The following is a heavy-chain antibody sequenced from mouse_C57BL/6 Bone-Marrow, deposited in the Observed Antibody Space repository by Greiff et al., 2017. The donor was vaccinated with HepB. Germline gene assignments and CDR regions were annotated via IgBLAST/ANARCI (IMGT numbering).Heavy chain of an antibody. CDR2: IHPNSGST. CDR1: GYTFTSYW. CDR3: ARHEDWLRAMDY. V-gene: IGHV1-64*01. D-gene: IGHD2-2*01. Sequence: VQLQQSGAELVKPGASVKLSCKASGYTFTSYWMHWVKQRPGQGLEWIGMIHPNSGSTNYNEKFKSKATLTADKSSSTVYMELSRLTSEDSAVYFCARHEDWLRAMDYWGQGTSVTVSS. J-gene: IGHJ4*01.